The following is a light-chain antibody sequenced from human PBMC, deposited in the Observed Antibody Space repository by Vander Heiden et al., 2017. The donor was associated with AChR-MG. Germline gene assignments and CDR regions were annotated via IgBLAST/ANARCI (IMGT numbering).Light chain of an antibody. CDR3: SSYAGSTKYVI. Sequence: QSALTPPPSAAGAPGQSVTIPGTGTSRDIGGYNYVPWYRQHPGKAPQLMIYEVIKRPSGVPDRFSGSKSANTASLTVSGLQVEDEAIYYCSSYAGSTKYVIFGGGTMLTVL. CDR2: EVI. CDR1: SRDIGGYNY. V-gene: IGLV2-8*01. J-gene: IGLJ2*01.